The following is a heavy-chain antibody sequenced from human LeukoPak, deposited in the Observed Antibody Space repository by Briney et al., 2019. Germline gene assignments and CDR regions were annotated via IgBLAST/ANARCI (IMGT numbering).Heavy chain of an antibody. V-gene: IGHV3-23*01. CDR1: GFTFGSYA. D-gene: IGHD7-27*01. CDR3: AKVLTGSQDY. CDR2: IGGGSETT. Sequence: GGSLRLSCAASGFTFGSYAMSWVRQAPGKGLEWVSTIGGGSETTSYADSAKGRFTNSRDNSKNTVYLQMKSLRAEDTAVYFCAKVLTGSQDYWGQGTLVTVSS. J-gene: IGHJ4*02.